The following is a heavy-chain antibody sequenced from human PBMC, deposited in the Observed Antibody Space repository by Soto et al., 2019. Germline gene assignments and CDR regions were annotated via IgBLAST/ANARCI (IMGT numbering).Heavy chain of an antibody. CDR3: ARSPMEWLRSPYYYYYGMDV. Sequence: PGGSLRLSCAASGFTFSSYWMSWVRQAPGKGLEWVANIKQDGSEKYYVDSVKGRFTISRDNAKNSLYLQMNSPRAEDTAVYYCARSPMEWLRSPYYYYYGMDVWGQGTTVTVSS. V-gene: IGHV3-7*01. CDR1: GFTFSSYW. J-gene: IGHJ6*02. D-gene: IGHD5-12*01. CDR2: IKQDGSEK.